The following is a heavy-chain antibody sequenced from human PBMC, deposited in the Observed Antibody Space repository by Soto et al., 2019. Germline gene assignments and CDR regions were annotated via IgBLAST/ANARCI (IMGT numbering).Heavy chain of an antibody. CDR1: GFTFRSYA. CDR2: ISSSGTII. Sequence: GGSLRLSCAASGFTFRSYAISWIRQAPGKGLEWVSYISSSGTIIYHADSVKGRFTISRDNAKNSLYLQMNSLRAEDTAVYYCAREYSSSWTDVWGQGTTVTVSS. V-gene: IGHV3-48*01. D-gene: IGHD6-13*01. J-gene: IGHJ6*02. CDR3: AREYSSSWTDV.